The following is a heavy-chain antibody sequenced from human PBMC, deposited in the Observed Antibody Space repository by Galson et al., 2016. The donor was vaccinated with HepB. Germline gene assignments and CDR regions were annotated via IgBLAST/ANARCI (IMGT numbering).Heavy chain of an antibody. CDR3: ARGVYGDHGWFDY. D-gene: IGHD4-17*01. J-gene: IGHJ4*02. Sequence: SLRLSCAASGFTVSSNYMTWVRQAPGKGLEYVSVIYSGGTTYYADSVEGRFTISRDNSKNTLFLQMNTLRAEDTAVYYCARGVYGDHGWFDYWGQGTLVTGSS. CDR2: IYSGGTT. CDR1: GFTVSSNY. V-gene: IGHV3-66*02.